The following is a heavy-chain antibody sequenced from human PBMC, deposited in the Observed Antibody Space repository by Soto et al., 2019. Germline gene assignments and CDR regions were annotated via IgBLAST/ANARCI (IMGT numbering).Heavy chain of an antibody. CDR1: GFTLSIFG. CDR3: ARPVTGTTPPLDY. J-gene: IGHJ4*02. V-gene: IGHV3-33*01. Sequence: QVQLVESGGGVVQPGRSLRLSCVVSGFTLSIFGIHWVRQAPGKGLAWVAVIWYDGNTKYYTNSVKGRFTISRDSSKNTVFLQMDSLRVEDKAVYYYARPVTGTTPPLDYWGQGTLVTVSS. CDR2: IWYDGNTK. D-gene: IGHD1-7*01.